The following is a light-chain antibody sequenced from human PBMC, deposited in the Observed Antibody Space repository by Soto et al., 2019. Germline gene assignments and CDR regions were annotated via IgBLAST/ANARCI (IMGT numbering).Light chain of an antibody. Sequence: DIQMTQSPSTLSASVGDRVTITCRASQSINNWLAWYQQKPGKAPNLLFYDASNLEIGVPSRFSGSGSGTEFTLTISSLQAGDFATYYCQQYSTYTWTFGQGTKVEIK. V-gene: IGKV1-5*01. J-gene: IGKJ1*01. CDR1: QSINNW. CDR2: DAS. CDR3: QQYSTYTWT.